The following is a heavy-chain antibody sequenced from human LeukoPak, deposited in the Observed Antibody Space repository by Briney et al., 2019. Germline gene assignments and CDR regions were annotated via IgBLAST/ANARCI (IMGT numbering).Heavy chain of an antibody. CDR1: GGSSSGYY. V-gene: IGHV4-34*01. J-gene: IGHJ5*02. Sequence: PLETLSLTCAVYGGSSSGYYWSWIRQPPGKGLEWIGEINHSGSTNYNPSLKSRVTISVDTSKNQFSLKLSSVTAADTAVYYCARQGQWLDNWFDPWGQGTLVTVSS. CDR2: INHSGST. D-gene: IGHD6-19*01. CDR3: ARQGQWLDNWFDP.